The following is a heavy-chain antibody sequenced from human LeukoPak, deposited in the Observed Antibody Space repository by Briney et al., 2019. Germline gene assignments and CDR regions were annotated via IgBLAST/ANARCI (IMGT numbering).Heavy chain of an antibody. CDR3: ARERRGIAAAGRNDY. D-gene: IGHD6-13*01. Sequence: QPGGSLRLSCAAPGFTFSSYWMSWVRQAPGKGLEWVANIKQDGSEKYYVDSVKGRFTISRDNAKNSLYLQMNSLRAEDTAVYYCARERRGIAAAGRNDYWGQGTLVTVSS. V-gene: IGHV3-7*01. CDR2: IKQDGSEK. CDR1: GFTFSSYW. J-gene: IGHJ4*02.